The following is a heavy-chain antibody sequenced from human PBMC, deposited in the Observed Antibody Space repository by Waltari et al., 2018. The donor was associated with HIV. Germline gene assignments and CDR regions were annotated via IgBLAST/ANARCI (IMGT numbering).Heavy chain of an antibody. CDR1: GYPLTELS. Sequence: QVQLIQSGAEVKQHGDSVKVSCKVFGYPLTELSMPGVRQAPGKGLECMGGFDPEDDETIYAQKFQGRVTMTEDTSTDSAYMELSSLTSEDTAVYYCATGGGTTSIQLYDLDVWGQGTTVTVSS. CDR2: FDPEDDET. CDR3: ATGGGTTSIQLYDLDV. V-gene: IGHV1-24*01. D-gene: IGHD1-26*01. J-gene: IGHJ6*02.